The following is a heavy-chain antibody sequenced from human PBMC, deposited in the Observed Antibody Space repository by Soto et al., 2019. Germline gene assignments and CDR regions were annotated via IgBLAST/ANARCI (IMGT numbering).Heavy chain of an antibody. CDR1: GGSISSSSYY. V-gene: IGHV4-39*01. Sequence: QLQLQESGPGLVKPSETLSLTCTVSGGSISSSSYYWGWIRQPPGKGLEWIGSIYYSGSTYYNPSLKSRVTISVDTSKNQFSLKLSSVTAADTAVYYCARHVDLIRFYSSGWWYNWFDPWGQGTLVTVSS. CDR2: IYYSGST. J-gene: IGHJ5*02. D-gene: IGHD6-19*01. CDR3: ARHVDLIRFYSSGWWYNWFDP.